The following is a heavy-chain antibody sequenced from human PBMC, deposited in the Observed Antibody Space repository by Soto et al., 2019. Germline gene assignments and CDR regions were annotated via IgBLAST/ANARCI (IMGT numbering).Heavy chain of an antibody. D-gene: IGHD3-22*01. V-gene: IGHV1-3*01. CDR3: ATDPHYYDTTGYCLDN. CDR2: INADNGNT. CDR1: GYTFTTYA. J-gene: IGHJ4*02. Sequence: QVQLVQSGAEVKKPGASVKVSCQASGYTFTTYAIHWVRQAPGQRPEWMGWINADNGNTRYSQKFQGRVTITRDTSARTAYMELSSLRSDDTAVYYCATDPHYYDTTGYCLDNWGQGTLVTVSS.